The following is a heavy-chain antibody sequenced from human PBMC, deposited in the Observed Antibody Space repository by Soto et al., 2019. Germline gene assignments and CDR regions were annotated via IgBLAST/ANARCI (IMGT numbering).Heavy chain of an antibody. CDR2: VTRGGSA. CDR3: ARGDRGGFDL. Sequence: GGSLRLSCAASGFTFGNYAMTWVRQAPGKGLEWVSGVTRGGSAYYADSVKGRFTISRDNARNTVSLQMSSLRAEDTAIYYCARGDRGGFDLWGHGTMVTVSS. V-gene: IGHV3-23*01. J-gene: IGHJ3*01. D-gene: IGHD3-10*01. CDR1: GFTFGNYA.